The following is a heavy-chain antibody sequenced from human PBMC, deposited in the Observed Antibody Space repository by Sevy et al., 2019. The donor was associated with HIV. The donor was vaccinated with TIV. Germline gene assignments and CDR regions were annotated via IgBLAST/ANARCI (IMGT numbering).Heavy chain of an antibody. CDR3: ARWRGTRVTMIVVVTTGYFDH. CDR1: GTSFSSDS. J-gene: IGHJ4*02. CDR2: INHTGTT. V-gene: IGHV4-34*01. Sequence: SETLSLTCTVSGTSFSSDSWTWIRQSPGKGLEWIGEINHTGTTNYKPSLKSRVTISVDTSKNQFSLKLTSVTAADTAILYCARWRGTRVTMIVVVTTGYFDHWGQGTLVTVSS. D-gene: IGHD3-22*01.